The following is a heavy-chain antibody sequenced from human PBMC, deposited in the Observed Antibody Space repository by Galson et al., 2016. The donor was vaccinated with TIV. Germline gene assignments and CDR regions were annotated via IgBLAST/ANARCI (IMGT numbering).Heavy chain of an antibody. CDR1: GFTFSRFG. CDR2: ISYDGSNK. J-gene: IGHJ4*02. CDR3: AKDRDLYPPFMGTFDH. Sequence: SLRLSCAASGFTFSRFGMHWVRQAPGKGLEWVAVISYDGSNKYYADSVKGRLTISRANSKNTLYMQMNSLRAEDTAVYYCAKDRDLYPPFMGTFDHWGQGTMVTVSS. V-gene: IGHV3-30*18. D-gene: IGHD7-27*01.